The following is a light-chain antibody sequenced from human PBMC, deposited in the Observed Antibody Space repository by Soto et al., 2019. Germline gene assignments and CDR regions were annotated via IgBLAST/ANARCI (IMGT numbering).Light chain of an antibody. CDR2: DAS. Sequence: DIQMTQSPSSLSASVGDRVTITCQASQDISNYLNWYQQKPGKAPKLLIYDASNLETGVPSRFSGSGSGTDFTFAISNLQPEDIATYYYQQYDNHPGCTFGQGTKLEIK. CDR1: QDISNY. J-gene: IGKJ2*02. CDR3: QQYDNHPGCT. V-gene: IGKV1-33*01.